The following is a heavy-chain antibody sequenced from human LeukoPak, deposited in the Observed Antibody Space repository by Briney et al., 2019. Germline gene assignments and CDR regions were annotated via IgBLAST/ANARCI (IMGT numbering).Heavy chain of an antibody. Sequence: GGSLRLSCAASGFTFSYAWMNWVRQAPGKGLEWLGRIKSRINGGTAEYTAPVKGRFTISRDDSKNMLYLQMNSLRTEDTAIYYCATDGFYDGSRAGGYYFDFWGQGTLVTVSS. J-gene: IGHJ4*02. CDR3: ATDGFYDGSRAGGYYFDF. CDR1: GFTFSYAW. D-gene: IGHD3-22*01. V-gene: IGHV3-15*01. CDR2: IKSRINGGTA.